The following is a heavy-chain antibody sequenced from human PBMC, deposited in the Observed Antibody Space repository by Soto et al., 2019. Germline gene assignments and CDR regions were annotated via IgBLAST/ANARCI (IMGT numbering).Heavy chain of an antibody. CDR1: GFSLSTSGVS. CDR2: IYWDDDK. J-gene: IGHJ6*02. Sequence: SGPTLVNPTQTLTLTCTFSGFSLSTSGVSVGWIRQPPGKALEWLALIYWDDDKRYSPSLTSRLTITKDTSKNQVVLTMTNMDPVDTATYYCAHVLVVVANYGMDVWGQGTTVTVSS. D-gene: IGHD2-15*01. CDR3: AHVLVVVANYGMDV. V-gene: IGHV2-5*02.